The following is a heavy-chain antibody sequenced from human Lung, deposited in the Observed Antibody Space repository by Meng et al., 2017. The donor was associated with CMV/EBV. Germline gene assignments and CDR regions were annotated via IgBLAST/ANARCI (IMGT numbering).Heavy chain of an antibody. CDR2: IIGSGLTT. J-gene: IGHJ4*02. V-gene: IGHV3-23*01. D-gene: IGHD1-7*01. CDR3: ARESGARGNWNCRFDY. Sequence: GGSLRLXCAASGFTFSTYPMSWFRQAPGQGLEWVSHIIGSGLTTYYADSVKGRFTIPRENPKNLADLQMNTLRVEDTALYYCARESGARGNWNCRFDYWCQGTLVTVSS. CDR1: GFTFSTYP.